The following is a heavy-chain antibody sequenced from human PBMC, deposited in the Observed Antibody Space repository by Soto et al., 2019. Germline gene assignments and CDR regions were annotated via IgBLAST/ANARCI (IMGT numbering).Heavy chain of an antibody. J-gene: IGHJ4*02. CDR3: ARLSGKVDY. Sequence: GESLKISCNGSGYSFTTSWIGWVRQMPGEGLEWMGFIYPADSDTRYSPSFQGHVTISVDKSISTAYLQWSSLKASDTAMYYCARLSGKVDYWGQGTLVTVSS. CDR1: GYSFTTSW. V-gene: IGHV5-51*01. CDR2: IYPADSDT.